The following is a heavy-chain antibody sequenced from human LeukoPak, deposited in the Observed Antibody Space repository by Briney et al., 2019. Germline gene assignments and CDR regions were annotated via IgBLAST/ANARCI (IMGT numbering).Heavy chain of an antibody. D-gene: IGHD3-9*01. Sequence: SETLSLTCTVSGGSISSSSYYWGWIRQPPGKGLEWIGSIYYSGSTYYNPSLKSRVTISVDTSKNQFSLKLSSVTAADTAVYYCAREVLLLRYFDWLSIDYWGQGTLVTVSS. V-gene: IGHV4-39*02. CDR2: IYYSGST. CDR1: GGSISSSSYY. J-gene: IGHJ4*02. CDR3: AREVLLLRYFDWLSIDY.